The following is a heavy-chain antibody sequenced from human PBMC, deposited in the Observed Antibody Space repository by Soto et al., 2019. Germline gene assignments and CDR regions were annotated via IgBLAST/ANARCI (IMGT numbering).Heavy chain of an antibody. CDR2: INHSGST. CDR3: ARGRPDYDILTGYPIDY. J-gene: IGHJ4*02. V-gene: IGHV4-34*01. Sequence: PSETLSLTCAVYGGSFSGYYWSWIRQPPGKGLEWIGEINHSGSTNYNPSLKSRVTISVDTSKNQFSLKLSSVTAADTAVYYCARGRPDYDILTGYPIDYWGQGTLVTVSS. D-gene: IGHD3-9*01. CDR1: GGSFSGYY.